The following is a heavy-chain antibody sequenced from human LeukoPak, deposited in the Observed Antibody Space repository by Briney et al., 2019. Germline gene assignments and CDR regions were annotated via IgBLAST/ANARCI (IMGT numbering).Heavy chain of an antibody. CDR3: ARYFVVASPRRLFDY. Sequence: SETLSLTCAVYGGSFSGYYWSWIRQPPGKGLEWIGEINHSGSTNYNPSLKSRVTISVDTSKNQFSLKLSSVTAANTAVYYCARYFVVASPRRLFDYWGQGTLVTVSS. CDR2: INHSGST. D-gene: IGHD2-21*01. J-gene: IGHJ4*02. V-gene: IGHV4-34*01. CDR1: GGSFSGYY.